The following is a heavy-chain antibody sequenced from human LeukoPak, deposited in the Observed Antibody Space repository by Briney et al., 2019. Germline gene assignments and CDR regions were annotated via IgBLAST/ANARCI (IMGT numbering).Heavy chain of an antibody. CDR3: ASPGIAAAGTFHPRAYFDY. CDR1: GGSISSSSYY. D-gene: IGHD6-13*01. V-gene: IGHV4-39*01. Sequence: SETLSLTCTVSGGSISSSSYYWGWIRQPPGKGLEWIGSIYYSGSTYYNPSLKSRVTISVDTSKNQFSLKLSSVTAADTAVYYCASPGIAAAGTFHPRAYFDYWGQGTLVTVSS. CDR2: IYYSGST. J-gene: IGHJ4*02.